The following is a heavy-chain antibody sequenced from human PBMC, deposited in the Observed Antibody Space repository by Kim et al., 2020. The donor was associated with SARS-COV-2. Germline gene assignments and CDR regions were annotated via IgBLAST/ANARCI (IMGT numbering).Heavy chain of an antibody. CDR1: GYTLPELS. CDR3: ATAPALTLTLGWFDP. J-gene: IGHJ5*02. V-gene: IGHV1-24*01. CDR2: FDPEDGET. Sequence: ASVKVSCKVSGYTLPELSIHWVRQAPGKGLEWMGGFDPEDGETIYAQMFQGRVTMTEDTSTDTAYMELSSLRSEDTAVYYCATAPALTLTLGWFDPWGQGTLVTVSS. D-gene: IGHD6-25*01.